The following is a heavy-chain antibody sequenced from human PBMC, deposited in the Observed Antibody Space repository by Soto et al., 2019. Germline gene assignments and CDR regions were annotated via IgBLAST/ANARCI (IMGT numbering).Heavy chain of an antibody. Sequence: SVKVSCKASGGTFSSYAISWVRQAPGQGLEWMGGIIPIFGTANYAQKFQGRVTITADESTSTAYMELSSLRSEDTAVYYCARAIVPAAIASYYYYGMDVWGQGTTVTVSS. J-gene: IGHJ6*02. CDR1: GGTFSSYA. CDR2: IIPIFGTA. V-gene: IGHV1-69*13. CDR3: ARAIVPAAIASYYYYGMDV. D-gene: IGHD2-2*02.